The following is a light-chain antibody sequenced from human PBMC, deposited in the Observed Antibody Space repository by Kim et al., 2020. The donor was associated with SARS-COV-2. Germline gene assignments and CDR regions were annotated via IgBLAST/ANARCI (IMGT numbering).Light chain of an antibody. V-gene: IGKV1-5*03. Sequence: RSASVGDRVTITCRTSQSVSNWLAWYQQKPGKAPKLLIYKASTLEGGVPSRFSGSGSGTEFTLTITSLQPDDFATYYGQQYNTWTFGQGTKVDIK. J-gene: IGKJ1*01. CDR3: QQYNTWT. CDR2: KAS. CDR1: QSVSNW.